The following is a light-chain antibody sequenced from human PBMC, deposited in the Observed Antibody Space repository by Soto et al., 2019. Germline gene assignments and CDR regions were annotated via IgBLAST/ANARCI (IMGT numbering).Light chain of an antibody. CDR3: QQYGCSPWT. CDR1: QSVSSSY. CDR2: GAS. Sequence: EIVLTHSPGTLSLSPGERATLSCRASQSVSSSYLAWYQQKPGQAPRPLIYGASSRAIGIPDRFSGSGSGTDFTLTISRLEPEDFAVYYCQQYGCSPWTFRQGTKV. V-gene: IGKV3-20*01. J-gene: IGKJ1*01.